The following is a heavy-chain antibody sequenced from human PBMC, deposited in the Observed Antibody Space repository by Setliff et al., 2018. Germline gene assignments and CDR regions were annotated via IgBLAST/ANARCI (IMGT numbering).Heavy chain of an antibody. D-gene: IGHD1-20*01. CDR3: SVYNTVSSKDHD. CDR2: INYSGST. J-gene: IGHJ4*02. V-gene: IGHV4-59*11. Sequence: PSETLSLTCTVSGGSISSHYWSWIRQPPGKGLEWIGSINYSGSTNYNPSPKSRVAISVDTSKNKFSLMLSTVTAADTALYYYSVYNTVSSKDHDWGQGTPVTVSS. CDR1: GGSISSHY.